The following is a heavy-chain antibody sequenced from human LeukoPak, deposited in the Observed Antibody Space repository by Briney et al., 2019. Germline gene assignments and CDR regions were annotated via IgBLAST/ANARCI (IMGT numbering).Heavy chain of an antibody. CDR1: GFTFSSYS. D-gene: IGHD2-21*02. CDR2: ISISSSYI. V-gene: IGHV3-21*01. J-gene: IGHJ4*02. CDR3: ARACGDDCYLSDY. Sequence: GGSLRLSCAAFGFTFSSYSMNWVRQAPGKGLEWVSSISISSSYIYYADSVKGRFTISRDNAKNSLYLQLNSLRVEDTAVYYCARACGDDCYLSDYWGQGTLVTVSS.